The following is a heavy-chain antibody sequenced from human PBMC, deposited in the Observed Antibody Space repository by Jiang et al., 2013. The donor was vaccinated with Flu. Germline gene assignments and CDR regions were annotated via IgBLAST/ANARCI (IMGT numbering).Heavy chain of an antibody. J-gene: IGHJ4*02. Sequence: VQLLESGGGLVNPGGSLRLSCAASGFTFSDYYMSWIRQAPGKGLEWVSYISSGGTTTYYADSVKGRFTVSRDNAKNSLYLQMNSLSPGDTAVYYCAKDTSENYLSVNYFDFWGQGRWSPSPQ. CDR3: AKDTSENYLSVNYFDF. CDR1: GFTFSDYY. V-gene: IGHV3-11*04. D-gene: IGHD1-26*01. CDR2: ISSGGTTT.